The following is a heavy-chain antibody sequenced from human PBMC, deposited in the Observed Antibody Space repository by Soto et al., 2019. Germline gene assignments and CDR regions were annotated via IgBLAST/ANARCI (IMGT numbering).Heavy chain of an antibody. CDR1: GFTFSSYA. CDR3: ASQQWLVRYFDY. Sequence: LRLSCAASGFTFSSYAMHWVRQAPGKGLEWVAVISYDGSNKYYADSVKGRFTISRDNSKNTLYLQMNSLRAEDTAVYYCASQQWLVRYFDYWGQGTLVTVSS. D-gene: IGHD6-19*01. J-gene: IGHJ4*02. V-gene: IGHV3-30-3*01. CDR2: ISYDGSNK.